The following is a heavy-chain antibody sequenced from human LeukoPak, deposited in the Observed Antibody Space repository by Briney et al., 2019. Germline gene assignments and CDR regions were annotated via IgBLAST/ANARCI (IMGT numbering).Heavy chain of an antibody. V-gene: IGHV3-7*03. CDR2: INRDGSER. CDR3: ARRNAMDV. J-gene: IGHJ6*02. CDR1: GFTFSNYW. Sequence: GESLRLSCAASGFTFSNYWMTWVRQAPGRGLEWVANINRDGSERYYVDSVKGRFTISRDDAKSSLYLQMNSLRAEDTAVYYCARRNAMDVWGQGTTVIVFS.